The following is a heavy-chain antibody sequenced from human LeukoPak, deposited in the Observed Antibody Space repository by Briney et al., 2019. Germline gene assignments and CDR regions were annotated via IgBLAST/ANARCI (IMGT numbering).Heavy chain of an antibody. CDR1: GFTFSSYA. V-gene: IGHV3-30-3*01. CDR2: ISYDGSNK. CDR3: ARDYLAYCGGDCYSSWFDP. Sequence: GRSLRLSCAASGFTFSSYAMHWVRQAPGKGLEWVAVISYDGSNKYYADSVKGRFTISRDNSKNTLYLQMNSLRAEDTAVYYCARDYLAYCGGDCYSSWFDPWGQGTLVTVSS. D-gene: IGHD2-21*01. J-gene: IGHJ5*02.